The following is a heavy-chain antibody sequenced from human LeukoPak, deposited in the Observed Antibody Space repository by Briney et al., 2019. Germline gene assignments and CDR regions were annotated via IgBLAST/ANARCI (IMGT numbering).Heavy chain of an antibody. Sequence: PGGSLRLSCAASGFTISSYWMHWLRQAPGKGLVGVLRINNDGSSTSYADSVKVRFTISSYNAKNTLYLQVNSRRAEDPAVYYCAKSRPYSSSWYYFDYWGQGTLVTVSS. D-gene: IGHD6-13*01. CDR3: AKSRPYSSSWYYFDY. V-gene: IGHV3-74*01. CDR2: INNDGSST. J-gene: IGHJ4*02. CDR1: GFTISSYW.